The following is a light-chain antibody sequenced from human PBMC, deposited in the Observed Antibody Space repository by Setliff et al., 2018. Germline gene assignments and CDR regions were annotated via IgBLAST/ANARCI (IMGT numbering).Light chain of an antibody. J-gene: IGLJ1*01. CDR1: SSDVGGYNS. V-gene: IGLV2-11*01. CDR3: CSYGGTLYV. Sequence: QSALTQPRSVSGSPGQSVTISCTGTSSDVGGYNSVSWYQQHPDKPPKLIIYDVSTRPSGVPDRFSGSKSGNTASLTISGLQAEDAADYYCCSYGGTLYVFGTGTKVTVL. CDR2: DVS.